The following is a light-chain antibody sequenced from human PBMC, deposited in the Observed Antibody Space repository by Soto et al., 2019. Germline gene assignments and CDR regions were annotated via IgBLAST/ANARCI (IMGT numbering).Light chain of an antibody. CDR2: DAS. CDR1: QSVSSN. J-gene: IGKJ2*01. V-gene: IGKV3-15*01. CDR3: QQYNNWPPMFT. Sequence: EIVMTQSPATLSVSPGERVTLSCRASQSVSSNLTWYQQKPGQAPRLLIYDASTRATGISARFSGSGSGTEFTLTISSLQSEDFAVYYCQQYNNWPPMFTFGQGTKLEI.